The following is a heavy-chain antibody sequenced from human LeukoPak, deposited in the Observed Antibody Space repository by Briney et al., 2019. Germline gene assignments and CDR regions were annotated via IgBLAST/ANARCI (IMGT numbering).Heavy chain of an antibody. CDR3: ARESGGTYSVNY. CDR2: IKQDGSEK. CDR1: GFTFSTYG. Sequence: GRSLRLSCAASGFTFSTYGMHWVRQAPGKGLEWVANIKQDGSEKYYVDSVKGRFTISRDNAKNSLYLQMNSLRAEDTAVYYCARESGGTYSVNYWGQGTLVTVSS. J-gene: IGHJ4*02. V-gene: IGHV3-7*01. D-gene: IGHD2-15*01.